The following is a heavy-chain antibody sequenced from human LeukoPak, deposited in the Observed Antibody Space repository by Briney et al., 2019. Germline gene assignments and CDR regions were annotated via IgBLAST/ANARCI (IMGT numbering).Heavy chain of an antibody. D-gene: IGHD5-24*01. CDR1: GFTFSSYA. CDR2: ISGSGGST. V-gene: IGHV3-23*01. Sequence: TGGSLRLSCAASGFTFSSYAMSWVRQAPGKGLEWVSAISGSGGSTYYADSVKGRFTISRDNSKNTLYLQMNSPRAEDTAVYYCAREGYGYNPPLEYWGQGTLVTVSS. CDR3: AREGYGYNPPLEY. J-gene: IGHJ4*02.